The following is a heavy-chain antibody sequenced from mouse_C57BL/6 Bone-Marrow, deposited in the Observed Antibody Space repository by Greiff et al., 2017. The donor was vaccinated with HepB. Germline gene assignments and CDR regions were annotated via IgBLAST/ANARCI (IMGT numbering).Heavy chain of an antibody. D-gene: IGHD2-13*01. Sequence: QVQLQQSGAELARPGASVKLSCKASGYTFTSYGISWVKQRTGQGLEWIGEIYPRSGNTYYNEKFKGKATLTADKSSSTAYMELRSLTSGDSAVYFCARCDLPAMDYWGQGTSVTVSS. J-gene: IGHJ4*01. CDR3: ARCDLPAMDY. V-gene: IGHV1-81*01. CDR1: GYTFTSYG. CDR2: IYPRSGNT.